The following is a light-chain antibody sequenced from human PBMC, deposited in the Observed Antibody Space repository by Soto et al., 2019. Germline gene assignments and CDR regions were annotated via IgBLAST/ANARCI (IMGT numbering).Light chain of an antibody. J-gene: IGLJ2*01. CDR1: SSDVGGYNY. Sequence: QSALTQPPSASGSPGQSVTISCTGTSSDVGGYNYVSWYQQHPGKAPELMIYEVNKRPSGVPDRFSGSKSGNTAFLTVSGLQAEDEADYYCSSYAGSNNFVVFGGGTKLTVL. V-gene: IGLV2-8*01. CDR3: SSYAGSNNFVV. CDR2: EVN.